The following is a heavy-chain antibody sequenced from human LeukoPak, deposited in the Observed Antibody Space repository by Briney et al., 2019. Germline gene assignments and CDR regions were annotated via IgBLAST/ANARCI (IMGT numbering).Heavy chain of an antibody. Sequence: ASVKVSCKASGYTFTSYGISWVRQAPGQGLDWMGWISAFNGNTKYAQKLQGRVTMTTDTSTSTAYLEVRSLRSDDTAVYYCARDSFEMAATGDYWGQGTLVTVSS. V-gene: IGHV1-18*01. D-gene: IGHD5-24*01. CDR3: ARDSFEMAATGDY. CDR1: GYTFTSYG. J-gene: IGHJ4*02. CDR2: ISAFNGNT.